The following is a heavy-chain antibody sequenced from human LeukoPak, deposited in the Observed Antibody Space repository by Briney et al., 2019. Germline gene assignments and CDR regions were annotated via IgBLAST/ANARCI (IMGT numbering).Heavy chain of an antibody. D-gene: IGHD3-3*01. CDR2: INDDVT. V-gene: IGHV3-23*01. CDR1: GFSFSRYS. J-gene: IGHJ5*02. CDR3: AKAHDLWHEEGNWFDP. Sequence: PGGSLRLSCTASGFSFSRYSMSWVRQPPGKGLEWISAINDDVTYYRDSVKGRFTVSRDNARNTLYLQLNSLRAEDTAVYYCAKAHDLWHEEGNWFDPWGQGTLVTVSS.